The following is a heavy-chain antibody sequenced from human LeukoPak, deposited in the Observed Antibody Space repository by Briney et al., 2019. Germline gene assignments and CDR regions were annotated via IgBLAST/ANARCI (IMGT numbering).Heavy chain of an antibody. Sequence: ASVKVSCKASGYTFTSYDINWVRQATGQGLEWMGWMNPNSGNTGYAQKLQGRVTMTRNTSISTAYMELSSLRSEDTAAYYCARTYCSGGSCRLYYYYYYGMDVWGQGTTVTVSS. D-gene: IGHD2-15*01. V-gene: IGHV1-8*01. CDR1: GYTFTSYD. J-gene: IGHJ6*02. CDR2: MNPNSGNT. CDR3: ARTYCSGGSCRLYYYYYYGMDV.